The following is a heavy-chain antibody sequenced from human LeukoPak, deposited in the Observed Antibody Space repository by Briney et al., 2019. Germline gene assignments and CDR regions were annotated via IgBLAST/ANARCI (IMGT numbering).Heavy chain of an antibody. CDR2: IVGSGGGI. J-gene: IGHJ4*02. CDR3: VKDRKPDSRYNFDY. V-gene: IGHV3-23*01. Sequence: GGSLRLSCAASGFTFSTYSMEWVRQAPGKGLEWVAVIVGSGGGIYYAASVEGRFTISRDNSKNILYLQMNSLRVEDTATYYCVKDRKPDSRYNFDYWGQGTLVTVSS. CDR1: GFTFSTYS. D-gene: IGHD3-22*01.